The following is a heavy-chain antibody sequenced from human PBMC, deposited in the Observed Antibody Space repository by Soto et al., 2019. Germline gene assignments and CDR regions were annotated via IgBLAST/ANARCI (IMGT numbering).Heavy chain of an antibody. CDR3: AKEWEYCSSTSCFSYYYYYGMDV. V-gene: IGHV3-30*18. D-gene: IGHD2-2*01. CDR1: GFTFSSYG. J-gene: IGHJ6*02. CDR2: ISYDGSNK. Sequence: GESLRLSCAASGFTFSSYGMHWVRQAPGKGLERVAVISYDGSNKYYEDSVKGRFTISRDNSKNTLYLQMNSLRAEDTAVYYCAKEWEYCSSTSCFSYYYYYGMDVWGQGTTVTVSS.